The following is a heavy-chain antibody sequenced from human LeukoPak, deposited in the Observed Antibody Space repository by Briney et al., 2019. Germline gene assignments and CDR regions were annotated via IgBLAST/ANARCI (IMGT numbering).Heavy chain of an antibody. Sequence: SETLSLTCTVSGGSISSYYWSWIRQPPGKGLEWIGYIYYSGSTNYNPSLKSRVTISVDTSKNQFSLKLSSVTAADTAVYYCARVRNWNDAGVVDYWGQGTLVTVSS. CDR1: GGSISSYY. CDR2: IYYSGST. J-gene: IGHJ4*02. V-gene: IGHV4-59*01. D-gene: IGHD1-20*01. CDR3: ARVRNWNDAGVVDY.